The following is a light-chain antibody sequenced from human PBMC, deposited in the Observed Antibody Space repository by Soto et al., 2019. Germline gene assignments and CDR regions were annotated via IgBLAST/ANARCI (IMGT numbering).Light chain of an antibody. CDR1: SSDIGGYNY. J-gene: IGLJ2*01. CDR3: SSYTSSSTVI. V-gene: IGLV2-14*01. CDR2: DVR. Sequence: QSALTQPASMSGSPGQSITISCTGTSSDIGGYNYISWYQQLPGKAPKFIIYDVRNRPSGVSNRFSGSRSGNTASLTISGLPAEDEADYYCSSYTSSSTVIFGGGTKLTVL.